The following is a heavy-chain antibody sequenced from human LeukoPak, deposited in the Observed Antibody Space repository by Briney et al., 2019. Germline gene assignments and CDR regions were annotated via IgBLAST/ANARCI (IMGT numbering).Heavy chain of an antibody. CDR3: ARDGAFDY. J-gene: IGHJ4*02. CDR1: GYTFTDYY. Sequence: ASVKLSCKASGYTFTDYYMHWVRQAPGQGLEWMGWINPNSGDTNYAHKFQGRVTMTRDTAISTAYMEVSRLTSDGTAVFYCARDGAFDYWGQGTLVTVSS. CDR2: INPNSGDT. V-gene: IGHV1-2*02. D-gene: IGHD3-16*01.